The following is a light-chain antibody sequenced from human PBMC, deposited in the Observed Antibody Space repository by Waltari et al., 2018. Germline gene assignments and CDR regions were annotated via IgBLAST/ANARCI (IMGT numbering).Light chain of an antibody. J-gene: IGKJ1*01. Sequence: EIVLTQSPGTLSLSPGERATLSCRASQGVGKYFAWYQQRPGQAPRLLLYHASIRATGIPYRFSGSGSGTDFSLTISRLEPEDFAVYYCQKYDFLPATFGQGTTVEIK. V-gene: IGKV3-20*01. CDR1: QGVGKY. CDR2: HAS. CDR3: QKYDFLPAT.